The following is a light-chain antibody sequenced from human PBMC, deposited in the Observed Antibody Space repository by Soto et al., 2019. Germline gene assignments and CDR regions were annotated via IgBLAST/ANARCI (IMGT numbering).Light chain of an antibody. CDR1: QSVGTN. CDR2: GVS. V-gene: IGKV3-15*01. Sequence: ERVMTRSPVTLSVSPGESVTLSCSSSQSVGTNLAWYQQKPGQAPSLLIYGVSTRPTGIPTRFSGSGSGRQFTLTISSLQSEDFEVYYCQQYNNRPQTFGQGTKVDIK. J-gene: IGKJ1*01. CDR3: QQYNNRPQT.